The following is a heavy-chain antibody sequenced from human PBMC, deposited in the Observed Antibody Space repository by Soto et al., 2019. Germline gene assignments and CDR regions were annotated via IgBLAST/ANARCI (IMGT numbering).Heavy chain of an antibody. V-gene: IGHV3-66*01. CDR3: VRENYYYGMDV. CDR1: GFTFSDYF. CDR2: INNAFNT. Sequence: GGSLRLSCGASGFTFSDYFMTWVRQAPGKGLEWVSSINNAFNTFYADSVTGRFTISRDNSKNTLYLQMNSLRVEDTAMYYCVRENYYYGMDVWGQGTAVTVSS. J-gene: IGHJ6*02.